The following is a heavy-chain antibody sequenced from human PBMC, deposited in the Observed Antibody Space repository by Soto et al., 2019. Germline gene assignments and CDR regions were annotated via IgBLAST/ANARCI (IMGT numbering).Heavy chain of an antibody. CDR2: IHYSGST. CDR1: GVSFSSYY. CDR3: ARDPLGGGDLKNDAFDM. J-gene: IGHJ3*02. D-gene: IGHD3-16*01. V-gene: IGHV4-59*12. Sequence: SETLSLTCTVSGVSFSSYYWSWIRQPPGKGLEWIGYIHYSGSTSYNPSLKSRVAISVDTSKNQFSLKLSSVTAADTAVYYCARDPLGGGDLKNDAFDMWGQGTMVTVSS.